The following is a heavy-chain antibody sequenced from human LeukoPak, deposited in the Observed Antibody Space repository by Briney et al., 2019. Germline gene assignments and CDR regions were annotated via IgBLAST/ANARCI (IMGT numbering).Heavy chain of an antibody. CDR1: GGTFSSYA. CDR2: IIPIFGTA. CDR3: ARDLYSSGWYESSNWFDP. V-gene: IGHV1-69*13. Sequence: ASVKVSCKASGGTFSSYAISWVRQAPGQGLEWMGGIIPIFGTANYAQKFQGRVTITADESTSTAYMELSSLRSEDTAVYYCARDLYSSGWYESSNWFDPWGQGTLVTVSS. J-gene: IGHJ5*02. D-gene: IGHD6-19*01.